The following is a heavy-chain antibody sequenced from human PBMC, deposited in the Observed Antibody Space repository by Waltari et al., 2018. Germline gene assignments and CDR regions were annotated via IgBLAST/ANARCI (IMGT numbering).Heavy chain of an antibody. CDR2: INHSGST. J-gene: IGHJ5*02. D-gene: IGHD2-15*01. CDR1: GGSFSGYY. CDR3: ARREYCSGGSCYKGLGNWFDP. V-gene: IGHV4-34*01. Sequence: QVQLQQWGAGLLKPSETLSLTCAVYGGSFSGYYWSWIRQPPGKGLEWIGEINHSGSTNYNPSLKSRVTISVDTAKNQFSLKLSSVTAADTAVYYCARREYCSGGSCYKGLGNWFDPWGQGTLVTVSS.